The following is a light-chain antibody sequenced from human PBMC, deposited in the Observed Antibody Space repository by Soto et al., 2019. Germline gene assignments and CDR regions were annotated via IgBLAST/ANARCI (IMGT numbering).Light chain of an antibody. Sequence: EIVWTQAPGTLSLTPGERAALSCRASQTVTNNYIAWYQQRPGQAPRLLIFGASSRAADIPDRFSGSGSGTDFTLTISRLEPEDFAVYYCQQYSSSRTFGRGTKVDIK. J-gene: IGKJ1*01. CDR3: QQYSSSRT. CDR1: QTVTNNY. CDR2: GAS. V-gene: IGKV3-20*01.